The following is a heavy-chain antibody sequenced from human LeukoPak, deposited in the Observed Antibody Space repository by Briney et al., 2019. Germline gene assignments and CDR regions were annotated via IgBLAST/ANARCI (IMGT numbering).Heavy chain of an antibody. Sequence: PSETLSLTCAVYGGSFSGYYWSWIHQPPGKGLEWIGEINHSGSTNHNPSLKSRVTISVDTSKNQFSLKVNSVTAADTAVYYCARGHSSVVTAIPYYFDFWGQGTLVTVSS. CDR3: ARGHSSVVTAIPYYFDF. CDR2: INHSGST. V-gene: IGHV4-34*01. D-gene: IGHD2-21*02. CDR1: GGSFSGYY. J-gene: IGHJ4*02.